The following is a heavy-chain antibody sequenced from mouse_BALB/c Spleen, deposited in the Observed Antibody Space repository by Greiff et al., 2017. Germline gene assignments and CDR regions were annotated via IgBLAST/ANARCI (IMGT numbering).Heavy chain of an antibody. V-gene: IGHV2-6-7*01. CDR2: IWGDGST. CDR3: AREDYGNYNYYAMDY. D-gene: IGHD2-1*01. CDR1: GFSLTGYG. Sequence: VKVVESGPGLVAPSQSLSITCTVSGFSLTGYGVNWVRQPPGKGLEWLGMIWGDGSTDYNSALKSRLSISKDNSKSQVFLKMNSLQTDDTARYYCAREDYGNYNYYAMDYWGQGTSVTVSS. J-gene: IGHJ4*01.